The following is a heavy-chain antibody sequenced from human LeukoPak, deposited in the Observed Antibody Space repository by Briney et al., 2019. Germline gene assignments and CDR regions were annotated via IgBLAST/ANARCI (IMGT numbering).Heavy chain of an antibody. V-gene: IGHV1-2*02. J-gene: IGHJ4*02. D-gene: IGHD3-22*01. CDR2: INPNSGGT. CDR1: GYTFTGHY. CDR3: ARGGYYDSSGYSQFDY. Sequence: ASVKVSCKASGYTFTGHYMHWVRQAPGQGLEWMGWINPNSGGTNYAQKFQGRVTMTRDTSISTAYMELSRLRSDDTAVYYCARGGYYDSSGYSQFDYWGQGTLVTVSS.